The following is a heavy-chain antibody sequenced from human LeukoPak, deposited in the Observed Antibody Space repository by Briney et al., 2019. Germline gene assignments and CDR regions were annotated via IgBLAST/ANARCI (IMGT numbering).Heavy chain of an antibody. D-gene: IGHD3-10*01. CDR2: ISSSSSYI. Sequence: GGSLRLSCAASGFTFSSYSMNWVRQAPGKGLEWVSSISSSSSYIYYADSVKGRFTISRDNAKNSQYLQMNSLRAEDTAVYYCARSPGFADVYYYYYYGMDVWGQGTTVTVSS. CDR1: GFTFSSYS. J-gene: IGHJ6*02. CDR3: ARSPGFADVYYYYYYGMDV. V-gene: IGHV3-21*01.